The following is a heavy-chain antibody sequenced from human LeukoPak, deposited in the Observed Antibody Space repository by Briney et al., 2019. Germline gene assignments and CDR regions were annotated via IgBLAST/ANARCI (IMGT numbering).Heavy chain of an antibody. D-gene: IGHD2-15*01. CDR1: GGSISSGSYY. CDR2: IYTSGST. V-gene: IGHV4-61*02. J-gene: IGHJ4*02. CDR3: ASVVVVAATLGY. Sequence: SETLSLTCTVSGGSISSGSYYWSWIRQPAGKGLEWIGRIYTSGSTNYNPSLKSRVTISVDTSKNQFSLKLSSVTAADTAVYYCASVVVVAATLGYWGQGTLVTVSS.